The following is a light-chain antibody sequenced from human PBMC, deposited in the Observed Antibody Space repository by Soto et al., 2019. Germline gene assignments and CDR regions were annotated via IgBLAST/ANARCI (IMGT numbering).Light chain of an antibody. J-gene: IGKJ4*01. CDR2: VAS. CDR1: QVISSF. CDR3: QQLNSYPLT. Sequence: DIQLTQSPSFLSASVGDRVTITCRASQVISSFLAWYQQKPGKAPNLLIYVASTLQSGVPSRFSGSGSGTEFTLTITSLQPEDFATYYCQQLNSYPLTFGGGTKVDIK. V-gene: IGKV1-9*01.